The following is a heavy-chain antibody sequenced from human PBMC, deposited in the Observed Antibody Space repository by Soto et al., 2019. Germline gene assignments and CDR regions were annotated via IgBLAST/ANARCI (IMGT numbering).Heavy chain of an antibody. CDR2: INPNSGGT. J-gene: IGHJ4*02. D-gene: IGHD3-10*01. Sequence: ASVKVSCKASGYTFTGYYMHWVRQAPGQGLEWMGWINPNSGGTNYAQKFQGWVTMTRDTSISTAYMELSRLRSDDTAVYYCARASGGSEGDYFDYWGQGTLVTVSS. CDR3: ARASGGSEGDYFDY. V-gene: IGHV1-2*04. CDR1: GYTFTGYY.